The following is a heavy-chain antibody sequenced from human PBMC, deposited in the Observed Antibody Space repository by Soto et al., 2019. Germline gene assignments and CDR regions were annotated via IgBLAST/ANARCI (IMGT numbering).Heavy chain of an antibody. CDR2: ITSSGGPT. V-gene: IGHV3-23*01. J-gene: IGHJ5*02. CDR3: VKGGWLDD. CDR1: GFPFSTYE. Sequence: EVPLLESGGGLIQPGGSLRLSYAASGFPFSTYEMTWARQSPGKGLEWVAFITSSGGPTYYADSVRGRFTISRDNSKNTLYLQIDSLRVEDTARYYCVKGGWLDDWGQGTLVTVSS.